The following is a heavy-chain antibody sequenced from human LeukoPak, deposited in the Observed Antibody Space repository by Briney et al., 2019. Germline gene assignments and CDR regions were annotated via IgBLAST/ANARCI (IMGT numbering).Heavy chain of an antibody. CDR2: INHRGST. Sequence: AETLSLTCAVYGWTFSDYDWTWVRQPPGKGLEWIGEINHRGSTHYNPSLKSRVNISVRTSKKQFSLELSSVTDAATAVYYCATYSTGFDIWGQGTVVTVSS. CDR1: GWTFSDYD. J-gene: IGHJ3*02. D-gene: IGHD6-19*01. CDR3: ATYSTGFDI. V-gene: IGHV4-34*08.